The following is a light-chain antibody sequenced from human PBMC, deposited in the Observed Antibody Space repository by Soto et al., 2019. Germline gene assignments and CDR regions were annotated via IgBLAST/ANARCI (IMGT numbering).Light chain of an antibody. CDR3: QQYDNLPIT. CDR2: EAS. J-gene: IGKJ5*01. V-gene: IGKV1-33*01. CDR1: QAINDY. Sequence: DIQMTQSPSSLSASVGDRVTITCQASQAINDYLTWYQQKPGKAPKLLIYEASNLETGVPSRFSGSGSGTHFTFTISSLQPEYIATYYCQQYDNLPITFGQGTRLEIK.